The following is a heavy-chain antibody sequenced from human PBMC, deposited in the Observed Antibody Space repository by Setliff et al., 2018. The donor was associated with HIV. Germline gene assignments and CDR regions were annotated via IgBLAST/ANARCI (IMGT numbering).Heavy chain of an antibody. CDR2: IYYSGST. CDR3: ARGDYDYYYYYMDV. V-gene: IGHV4-59*01. CDR1: GGPISSYY. J-gene: IGHJ6*03. D-gene: IGHD4-17*01. Sequence: SETLSLTCTVSGGPISSYYWSWIRQPPGKGPEWIGYIYYSGSTNYNPSLKSRVTISVDTSKNQFSLKLSSVTAADTAVYYCARGDYDYYYYYMDVWGKGTTVTVSS.